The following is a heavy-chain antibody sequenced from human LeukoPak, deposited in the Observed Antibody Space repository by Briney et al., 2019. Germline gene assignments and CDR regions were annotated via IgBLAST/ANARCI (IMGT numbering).Heavy chain of an antibody. CDR3: ARGFIPTTQSSGWYS. CDR1: GYTFSNYG. J-gene: IGHJ4*02. D-gene: IGHD6-19*01. Sequence: SVKVSCKTSGYTFSNYGISWVRQAPGQGLEWVGGIIPIFGTANYAQKFQGRVTITADESTSTAYMELSSLRSEDTAVYYCARGFIPTTQSSGWYSWGQGTLVTVSS. V-gene: IGHV1-69*13. CDR2: IIPIFGTA.